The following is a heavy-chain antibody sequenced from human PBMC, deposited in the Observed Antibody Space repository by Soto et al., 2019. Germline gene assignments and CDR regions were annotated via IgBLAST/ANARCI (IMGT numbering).Heavy chain of an antibody. CDR1: GYTFTRYG. Sequence: QVQLVQSGAEVKNPGASVKVSCKASGYTFTRYGIVWARQAPGQGLEWMGWINTYNGNTNYAQNVQGRVTLTTDTPTSTAYVEVRSLRSNDTAIYYCAMVDVYVTPSPQDVWGQGTTVIVS. CDR3: AMVDVYVTPSPQDV. D-gene: IGHD3-16*01. V-gene: IGHV1-18*01. CDR2: INTYNGNT. J-gene: IGHJ6*02.